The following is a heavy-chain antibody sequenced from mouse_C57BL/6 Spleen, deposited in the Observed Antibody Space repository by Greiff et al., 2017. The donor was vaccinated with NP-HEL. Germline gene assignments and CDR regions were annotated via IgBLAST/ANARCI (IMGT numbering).Heavy chain of an antibody. CDR3: ARGGLRGFVDY. J-gene: IGHJ2*01. Sequence: QVQLQQSGAELVKPGASVKISCKASGYAFSSYWMNWVKQRPGKGLEWIGQIYPGDGDTNYNGKFKGKATLTADKSSSTAYMQISSLTSEDSAVYFCARGGLRGFVDYWGQGTTLTVSS. CDR2: IYPGDGDT. CDR1: GYAFSSYW. V-gene: IGHV1-80*01. D-gene: IGHD2-4*01.